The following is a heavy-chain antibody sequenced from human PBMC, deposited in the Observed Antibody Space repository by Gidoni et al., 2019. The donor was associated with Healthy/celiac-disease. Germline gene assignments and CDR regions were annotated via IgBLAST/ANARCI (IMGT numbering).Heavy chain of an antibody. J-gene: IGHJ4*02. CDR3: ARLGYCSGGSCYPVD. V-gene: IGHV4-59*08. Sequence: QVQLQESGPGLVKPPETLSLTCTVSGGSISSYYWSWIRQPPGKGLEWIGYIYYSGSTNYNPSLKSRVTISVDTSKNQFSLKLSSVTAADTAVYYCARLGYCSGGSCYPVDWGQGTLVTVSS. D-gene: IGHD2-15*01. CDR1: GGSISSYY. CDR2: IYYSGST.